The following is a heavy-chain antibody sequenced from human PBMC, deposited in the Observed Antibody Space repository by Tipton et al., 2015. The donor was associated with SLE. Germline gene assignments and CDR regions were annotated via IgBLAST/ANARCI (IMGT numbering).Heavy chain of an antibody. CDR2: IYYSGST. Sequence: TLSLTCSVSGDSISSGGFYWSWIRQHPGKGLEWIGYIYYSGSTFYNPSLKSRVAISVDTSQNQFSLELSSVTAADTAVYYCARHRVSVGATTDYWGQGNPVTVSS. CDR1: GDSISSGGFY. CDR3: ARHRVSVGATTDY. D-gene: IGHD1-26*01. V-gene: IGHV4-31*03. J-gene: IGHJ4*02.